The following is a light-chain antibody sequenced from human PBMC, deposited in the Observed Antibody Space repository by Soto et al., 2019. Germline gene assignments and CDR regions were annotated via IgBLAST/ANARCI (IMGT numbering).Light chain of an antibody. CDR1: QTISSW. CDR2: RAS. CDR3: QHYNSYSEA. Sequence: DIQMTQSPSTLSGSAGGRATLSCRASQTISSWLAWYQQKPGKAPKLLIYRASTLTSGVPSRFSGSGSGTEFTLTISSLQPDDFATYYCQHYNSYSEAFGQGTKVDIK. J-gene: IGKJ1*01. V-gene: IGKV1-5*03.